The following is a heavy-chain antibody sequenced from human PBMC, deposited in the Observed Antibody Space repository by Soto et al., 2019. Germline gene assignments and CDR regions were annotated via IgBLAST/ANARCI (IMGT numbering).Heavy chain of an antibody. V-gene: IGHV3-23*01. J-gene: IGHJ5*02. D-gene: IGHD6-13*01. Sequence: PGGFLRLSCAASGFTFISYAMSWVRQAPGKGLEWVSGISGSGGSTYYADSVEGRFTISRDNSKNTLYMQMNSLRAEDTAVYYCAKGPPRSRNNWFDPWGQGTLVTVSS. CDR1: GFTFISYA. CDR3: AKGPPRSRNNWFDP. CDR2: ISGSGGST.